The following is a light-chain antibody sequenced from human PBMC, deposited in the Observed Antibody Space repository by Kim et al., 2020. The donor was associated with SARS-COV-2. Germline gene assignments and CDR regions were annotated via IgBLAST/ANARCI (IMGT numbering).Light chain of an antibody. J-gene: IGLJ2*01. CDR1: SLRSYY. V-gene: IGLV3-19*01. Sequence: LGQTGRITCQGDSLRSYYASWYQQKPGQAPVLVIYGKNNRPSGIPDRFSGSSSGNTASLTITGAQAEDEADYYCNSRDSSGNHVVFGGGTKVTVL. CDR2: GKN. CDR3: NSRDSSGNHVV.